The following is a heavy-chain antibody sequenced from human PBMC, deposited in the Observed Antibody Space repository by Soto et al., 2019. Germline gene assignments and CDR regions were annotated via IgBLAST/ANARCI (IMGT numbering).Heavy chain of an antibody. CDR1: GYTFTTYG. CDR3: ARDQIAVRPEWFDP. Sequence: QVQLVQSGAEVKKPGASVKVSCKASGYTFTTYGINWVRQAPGQGLEWMGWISAYNGNTNYAQKFQGRVTMTTDASTSTAYMELRSLRSDDTAIYYCARDQIAVRPEWFDPWGQGTLVTVSS. D-gene: IGHD6-6*01. V-gene: IGHV1-18*01. CDR2: ISAYNGNT. J-gene: IGHJ5*02.